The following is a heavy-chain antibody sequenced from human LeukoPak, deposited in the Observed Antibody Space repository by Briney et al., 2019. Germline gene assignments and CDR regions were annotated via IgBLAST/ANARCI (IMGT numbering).Heavy chain of an antibody. D-gene: IGHD2-8*01. CDR2: ISLTGLT. Sequence: SETLSLTCGVSGGSISNTNWWSWVRQPPGQGLEWIGEISLTGLTHYNPSLESRVTVSLDKSKNRLSLNLTSVTAADTAVYYCSRENGAFSPFGYWGQGTLVTVLS. CDR1: GGSISNTNW. J-gene: IGHJ4*02. CDR3: SRENGAFSPFGY. V-gene: IGHV4-4*02.